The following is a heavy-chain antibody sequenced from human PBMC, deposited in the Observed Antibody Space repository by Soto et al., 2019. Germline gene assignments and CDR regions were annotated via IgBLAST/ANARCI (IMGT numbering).Heavy chain of an antibody. CDR1: GFTFSSYS. V-gene: IGHV3-21*01. Sequence: GGSLRLSCAASGFTFSSYSMNWVRQAPGKGLEWVSSISSSSSYIYYADSVKGRFTISRDNAKNSLYLQMNSLRAEDTAVYYCASYVDTAMLDAFDIWGQGTMVTVSS. D-gene: IGHD5-18*01. CDR2: ISSSSSYI. J-gene: IGHJ3*02. CDR3: ASYVDTAMLDAFDI.